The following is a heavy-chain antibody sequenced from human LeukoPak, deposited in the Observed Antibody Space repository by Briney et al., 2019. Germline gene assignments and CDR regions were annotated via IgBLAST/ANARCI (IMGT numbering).Heavy chain of an antibody. J-gene: IGHJ4*02. CDR3: ARDSGHDY. V-gene: IGHV3-74*01. Sequence: GGSLRLSCAASGFTLSNYWMYWVRQGPGKGLVWVSRINSDGSTTNYADSVKGRFTVSRDNAKKTLYLQMNSLRAEDTAVYYCARDSGHDYWGQGTLVTVSS. CDR2: INSDGSTT. CDR1: GFTLSNYW. D-gene: IGHD1-26*01.